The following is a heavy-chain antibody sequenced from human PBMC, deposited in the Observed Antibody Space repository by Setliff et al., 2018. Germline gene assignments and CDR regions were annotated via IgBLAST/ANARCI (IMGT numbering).Heavy chain of an antibody. CDR2: INAGNGNT. D-gene: IGHD3-16*01. CDR1: GYTFTSYG. Sequence: GASVKVSCKASGYTFTSYGISWVRQAPGQGLEWMGWINAGNGNTKYSQKFQGRVTITRDTSASTAYMELSSLRSEDTAVYYCARDGGVSFDPWGQGTLVTVSS. J-gene: IGHJ5*02. V-gene: IGHV1-3*01. CDR3: ARDGGVSFDP.